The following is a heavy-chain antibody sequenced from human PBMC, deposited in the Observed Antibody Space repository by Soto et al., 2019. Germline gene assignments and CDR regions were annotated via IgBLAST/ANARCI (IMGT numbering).Heavy chain of an antibody. CDR1: GFTFSSYS. D-gene: IGHD2-8*01. CDR2: ISSSSSTI. Sequence: GGSLRLSCAASGFTFSSYSMNWVRQAPGKGLEWVSYISSSSSTIYYADSVKGRFTISRDNAKNSLYLQMNSLRAEDTAVYYCARGPVLMVYEPIDYWGQGTLVTVSS. CDR3: ARGPVLMVYEPIDY. J-gene: IGHJ4*02. V-gene: IGHV3-48*01.